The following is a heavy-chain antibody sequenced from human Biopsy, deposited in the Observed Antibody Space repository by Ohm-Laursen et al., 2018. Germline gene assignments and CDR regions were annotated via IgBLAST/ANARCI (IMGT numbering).Heavy chain of an antibody. V-gene: IGHV3-66*01. J-gene: IGHJ4*02. CDR3: ARGSGSGFYFDQ. CDR1: KFTVRTNS. Sequence: ETLSLTCAASKFTVRTNSMSWVRLAPGQGLVWVSVIYAGATTYYPDSVKGRFTISSDNSRNTVYLQMDSLRGEDTAVYFCARGSGSGFYFDQWGQGTLVTVSS. CDR2: IYAGATT. D-gene: IGHD2-15*01.